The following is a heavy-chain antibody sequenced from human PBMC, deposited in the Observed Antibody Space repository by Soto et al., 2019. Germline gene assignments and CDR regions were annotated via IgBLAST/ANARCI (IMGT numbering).Heavy chain of an antibody. Sequence: ASVKVSCKASGYTFTSYDINWVRQATGQGLEWMGWMNPNSGNTGYAQKFQGRVTMTRNTSISTAYMELSSLRSEDTAVYYCARKISGSYVLDYWGQGTLVPVTP. CDR3: ARKISGSYVLDY. J-gene: IGHJ4*02. D-gene: IGHD1-26*01. CDR1: GYTFTSYD. CDR2: MNPNSGNT. V-gene: IGHV1-8*01.